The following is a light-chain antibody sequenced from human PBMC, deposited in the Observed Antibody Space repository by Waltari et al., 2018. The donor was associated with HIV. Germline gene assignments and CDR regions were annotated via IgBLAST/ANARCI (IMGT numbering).Light chain of an antibody. V-gene: IGLV2-8*01. CDR1: SSDGGGYNY. CDR3: SSHAGSKVV. Sequence: QSALTQPPSASGSPGQSVTLSCPGTSSDGGGYNYVSWHQQHPGKAPKLMIYDVIKRPSGVPDRFSGSKSGNTASLTVSGLQPEDEADYYCSSHAGSKVVFGGGTRLTVL. J-gene: IGLJ2*01. CDR2: DVI.